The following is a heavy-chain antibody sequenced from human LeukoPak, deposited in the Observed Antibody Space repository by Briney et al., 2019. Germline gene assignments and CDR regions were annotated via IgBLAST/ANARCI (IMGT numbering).Heavy chain of an antibody. Sequence: GASVKVSCKASGYTFTGYYIHWVRQAPGQGLERMGWINPNSGGTNYAQKFQGRVTMTRDTSISTAYMELSRLRSDDTAVYYCARTGAAGTLSFDYWGQGTLVTVSS. V-gene: IGHV1-2*02. CDR3: ARTGAAGTLSFDY. CDR2: INPNSGGT. D-gene: IGHD6-13*01. J-gene: IGHJ4*02. CDR1: GYTFTGYY.